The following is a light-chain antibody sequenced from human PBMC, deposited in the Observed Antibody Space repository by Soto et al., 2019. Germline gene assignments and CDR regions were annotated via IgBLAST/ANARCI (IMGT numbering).Light chain of an antibody. CDR2: DAS. Sequence: DIQLTQSPSTLSSSVGDRATISCRASQSISSCLAWYQQKPGKAPKLLIYDASSLETGVPPRFSGSGSGTAVTLIISSLQAHEFSAVYCQQHNSNWCTFGQGTRVEIK. J-gene: IGKJ1*01. CDR3: QQHNSNWCT. CDR1: QSISSC. V-gene: IGKV1-5*01.